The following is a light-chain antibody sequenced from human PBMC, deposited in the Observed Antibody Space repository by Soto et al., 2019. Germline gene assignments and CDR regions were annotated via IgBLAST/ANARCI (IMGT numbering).Light chain of an antibody. J-gene: IGLJ3*02. CDR3: LLHYGGAQVWM. CDR1: SGDIGSYNR. V-gene: IGLV2-14*01. Sequence: QSALTQPASVSGSPGQSITISCTGTSGDIGSYNRVSWYQQHPGKAPKLIIYEVTDRPSGVSNRFSGSKSGNTASLTISGLQAEDEAEYYCLLHYGGAQVWMFGGGTQLTVL. CDR2: EVT.